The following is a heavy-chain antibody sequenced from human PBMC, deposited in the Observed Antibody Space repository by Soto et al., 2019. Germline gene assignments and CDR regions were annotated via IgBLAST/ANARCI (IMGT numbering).Heavy chain of an antibody. CDR2: INAYVGET. CDR3: ARGDGDTLDY. Sequence: QVQLVQSGAEVKKPGASVKVSCKASGYSFTHYGITWVRQAPGQGLEWTGWINAYVGETKSAQKYEGRVTVTMDTSTNTSYLELRSLRSDDTAVYYSARGDGDTLDYWRQGTLVRVSA. CDR1: GYSFTHYG. J-gene: IGHJ4*02. V-gene: IGHV1-18*01.